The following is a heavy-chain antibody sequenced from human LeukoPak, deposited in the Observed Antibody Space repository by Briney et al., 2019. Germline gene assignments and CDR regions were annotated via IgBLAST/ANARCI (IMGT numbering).Heavy chain of an antibody. CDR2: ISYDGSNK. J-gene: IGHJ4*02. Sequence: GGSLRLSCAASGFTFSNCGMHWVRQAPGKGLEWVAVISYDGSNKYYADSVKGRFTISRDNSKNTLYLQMNSLRAEDTAVYYCAKDPSIAAAGTDFDYWGQGTLVTVSS. CDR1: GFTFSNCG. CDR3: AKDPSIAAAGTDFDY. V-gene: IGHV3-30*18. D-gene: IGHD6-13*01.